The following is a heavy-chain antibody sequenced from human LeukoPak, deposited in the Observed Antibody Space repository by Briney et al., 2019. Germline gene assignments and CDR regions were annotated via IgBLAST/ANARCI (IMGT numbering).Heavy chain of an antibody. CDR1: SVSINGYY. CDR3: AARGGSYYYGSGILRGFDY. Sequence: SETLSLTCSVSSVSINGYYWSWIRQSAGKGLEWIGEINHSGSTNYNPSLKSRVTISVDTSKNQFSLKLSSVTAADTAVYYCAARGGSYYYGSGILRGFDYWGQGTLVTVSS. V-gene: IGHV4-34*01. J-gene: IGHJ4*02. CDR2: INHSGST. D-gene: IGHD3-10*01.